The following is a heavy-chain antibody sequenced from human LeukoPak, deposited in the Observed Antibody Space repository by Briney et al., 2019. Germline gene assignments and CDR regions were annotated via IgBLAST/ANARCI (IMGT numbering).Heavy chain of an antibody. CDR2: INHSGST. Sequence: SETLSLTCAVYGGSFSGCYWSWIRQPPGKGLEWIGEINHSGSTNYNPSLKSRVTISVDTSKNQFSLKLSSVTAADTAMYYCARLRYYDSSGYLEGADDAFDIWGQGTMVTVSS. CDR3: ARLRYYDSSGYLEGADDAFDI. CDR1: GGSFSGCY. J-gene: IGHJ3*02. D-gene: IGHD3-22*01. V-gene: IGHV4-34*01.